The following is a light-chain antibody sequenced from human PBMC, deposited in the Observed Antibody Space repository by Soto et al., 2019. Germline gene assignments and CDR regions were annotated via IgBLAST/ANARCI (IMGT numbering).Light chain of an antibody. V-gene: IGKV3-15*01. Sequence: EIVLTQSPATLSVSPGECATLSCRASQGIGDTLAWYQHKPGQTPRLLIYDTSTRATGVPTRFSGSRSGAEFTLTINSLQSEDFALYYCQPDDNWPLTFGGGTKVDIK. CDR3: QPDDNWPLT. CDR2: DTS. CDR1: QGIGDT. J-gene: IGKJ4*01.